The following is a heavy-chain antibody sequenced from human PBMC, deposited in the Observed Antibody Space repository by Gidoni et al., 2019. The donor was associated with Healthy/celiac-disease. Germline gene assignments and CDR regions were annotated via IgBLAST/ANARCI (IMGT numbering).Heavy chain of an antibody. D-gene: IGHD6-19*01. J-gene: IGHJ4*02. CDR2: ISGSGGST. Sequence: EVQLLESGGGLVQPGGSLSLSCAASGFTFSSYAMSWVRQAPGKGLEWVSAISGSGGSTYYADSVKGRFTISRDNSKNTLYLQMNSLRAEDTAVYYCAKDLEGIAVAGPLYFDYWGQGTLVTVSS. CDR1: GFTFSSYA. CDR3: AKDLEGIAVAGPLYFDY. V-gene: IGHV3-23*01.